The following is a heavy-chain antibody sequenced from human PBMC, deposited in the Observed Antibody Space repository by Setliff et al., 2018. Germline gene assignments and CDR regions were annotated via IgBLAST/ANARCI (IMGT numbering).Heavy chain of an antibody. Sequence: GGSLRLSCVASGFTFKNYGMHWVRQAPGKGLEWVAVIWYDGNNKDHADSVKGRFTISRDNSKNTLYLQMDSLRVEDTAVYYCVRGEMFSTSPRGDWGQGTQVTVSS. V-gene: IGHV3-33*01. CDR3: VRGEMFSTSPRGD. J-gene: IGHJ4*02. CDR1: GFTFKNYG. CDR2: IWYDGNNK. D-gene: IGHD2-2*01.